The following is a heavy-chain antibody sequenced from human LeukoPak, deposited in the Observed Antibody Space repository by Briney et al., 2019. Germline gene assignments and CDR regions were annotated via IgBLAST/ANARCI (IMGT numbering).Heavy chain of an antibody. J-gene: IGHJ6*03. V-gene: IGHV1-69*05. CDR3: ATGSYQNGNYYYMDV. D-gene: IGHD1-14*01. CDR1: GGTFSSYA. CDR2: IIPIFGTA. Sequence: GASVKVSCKASGGTFSSYAISWVRQAPGQGLEWMGGIIPIFGTANFAQNFQGRVTITTDESTSTAYMELSSLISEDTAVYYCATGSYQNGNYYYMDVWGKGTTVTVSS.